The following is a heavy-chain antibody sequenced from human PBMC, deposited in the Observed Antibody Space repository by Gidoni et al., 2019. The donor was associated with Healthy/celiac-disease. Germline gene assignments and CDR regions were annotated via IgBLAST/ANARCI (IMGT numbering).Heavy chain of an antibody. CDR3: AKDAYDSSGYPDDAFDI. J-gene: IGHJ3*02. Sequence: QVQLVESGGGVVQPGRSLRLSCAASGFTFSSYGMHWVRQAPGKGLEWVAVISYDGSNKYYADSVKGRFTISRDNSKNTLYLQMNSLRAEDTAVYYCAKDAYDSSGYPDDAFDIWGQGTMVTVSS. D-gene: IGHD3-22*01. V-gene: IGHV3-30*18. CDR1: GFTFSSYG. CDR2: ISYDGSNK.